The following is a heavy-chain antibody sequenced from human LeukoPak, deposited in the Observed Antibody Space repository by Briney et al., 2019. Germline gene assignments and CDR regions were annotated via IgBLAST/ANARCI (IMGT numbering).Heavy chain of an antibody. CDR3: ARDPCSSTSCYTGD. D-gene: IGHD2-2*02. CDR2: IYYSGST. Sequence: PSQTLSLTCTVSGGSISSGDYYWSWIRQPPGKGLEWIGYIYYSGSTYYNPSLKSRVTISVDTSKNQFGLKLSSVTAADTAVYYCARDPCSSTSCYTGDWGQGTLVTVSS. J-gene: IGHJ4*02. V-gene: IGHV4-30-4*01. CDR1: GGSISSGDYY.